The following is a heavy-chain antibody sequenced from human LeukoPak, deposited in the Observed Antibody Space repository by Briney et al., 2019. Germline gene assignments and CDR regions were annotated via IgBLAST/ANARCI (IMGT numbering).Heavy chain of an antibody. Sequence: GGSLRLSCAASGFTFSHYWMTWVRQAPGKGLEWVAKIKEDGSATYYLDSVKGRFTLSRDNAKNSLYLQMNSLRVEDAAVYYCARGSGWYDYWGQGTLVTVSS. J-gene: IGHJ4*02. CDR3: ARGSGWYDY. CDR2: IKEDGSAT. V-gene: IGHV3-7*05. CDR1: GFTFSHYW. D-gene: IGHD6-19*01.